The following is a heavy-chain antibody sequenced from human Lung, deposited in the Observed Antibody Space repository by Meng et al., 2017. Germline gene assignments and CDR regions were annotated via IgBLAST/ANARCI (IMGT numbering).Heavy chain of an antibody. CDR1: HYTFTGYG. J-gene: IGHJ4*02. Sequence: QGQVVQSGPEVMRPGASVKFSCKDSHYTFTGYGVGWCRRAPGQGLEWMAWLGANDDDISHDPRFKGRVTVTADRRTAAAYMEMHNLRSDDTAVYYCARGTPGRRYADFWGQGTLVTVSS. V-gene: IGHV1-18*01. CDR3: ARGTPGRRYADF. CDR2: LGANDDDI. D-gene: IGHD3-10*01.